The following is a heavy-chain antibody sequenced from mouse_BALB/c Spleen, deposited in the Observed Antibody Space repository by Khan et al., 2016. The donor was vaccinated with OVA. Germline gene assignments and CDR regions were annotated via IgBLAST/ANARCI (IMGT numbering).Heavy chain of an antibody. CDR2: INTYTGEL. V-gene: IGHV9-3-1*01. D-gene: IGHD2-14*01. CDR1: GYTFTNYG. J-gene: IGHJ4*01. Sequence: QIQLVQSGPELKKPGETVKISCKASGYTFTNYGMNWVQQAPGKGLKWMGWINTYTGELTYADDFKGRFAFSLETSASTPYLQITNLKNEDTATYFGARVGYDGTMDYWGPGTSVTVSS. CDR3: ARVGYDGTMDY.